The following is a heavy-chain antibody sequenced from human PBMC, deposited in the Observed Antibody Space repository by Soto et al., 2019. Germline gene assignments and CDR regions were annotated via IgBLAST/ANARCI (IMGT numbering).Heavy chain of an antibody. D-gene: IGHD3-16*02. CDR3: ATRSITFGGVIALKALEYYYGMDV. V-gene: IGHV1-69*02. Sequence: GASVKVSCKASGGTFSSYTISWVRHAPGQGLEWMGRIIPILGIANYAQKFQGRVTITADKSTSTAYMELSSLRSEDTAVYYCATRSITFGGVIALKALEYYYGMDVWGQGTTVTVSS. J-gene: IGHJ6*02. CDR2: IIPILGIA. CDR1: GGTFSSYT.